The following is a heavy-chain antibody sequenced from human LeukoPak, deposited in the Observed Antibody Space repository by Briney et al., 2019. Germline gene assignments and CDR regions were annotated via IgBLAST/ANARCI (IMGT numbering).Heavy chain of an antibody. D-gene: IGHD3-10*01. J-gene: IGHJ4*02. CDR1: GGSISSSSYY. Sequence: SETLSLTCTVSGGSISSSSYYWGWIRQPPGKGLEWIGRIYYSGSTYYNPSLKSRVTISVDTSKNQFSLKLSSVTAADTAVYYCARQGYYYGSGSYFDYWGQGTLVTVSS. V-gene: IGHV4-39*01. CDR3: ARQGYYYGSGSYFDY. CDR2: IYYSGST.